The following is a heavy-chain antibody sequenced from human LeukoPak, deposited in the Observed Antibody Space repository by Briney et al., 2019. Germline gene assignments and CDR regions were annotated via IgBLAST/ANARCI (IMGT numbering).Heavy chain of an antibody. Sequence: GGSLRPSCAASGFTFSSSGMHWVRQAPGKGLEWVAFIRYDGSNKYYADSVKGRFTISRDNSKNTLYLQMNSLRAEDTAVYYCAKDEGFGELAPYYFDYWGQGTLVTVSS. CDR2: IRYDGSNK. J-gene: IGHJ4*02. CDR1: GFTFSSSG. CDR3: AKDEGFGELAPYYFDY. V-gene: IGHV3-30*02. D-gene: IGHD3-10*01.